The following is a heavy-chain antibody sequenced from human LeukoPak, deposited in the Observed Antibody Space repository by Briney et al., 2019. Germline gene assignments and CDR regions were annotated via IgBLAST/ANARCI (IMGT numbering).Heavy chain of an antibody. CDR1: GGSFSGYY. CDR3: ARGGYDFYYYHYYYMDV. D-gene: IGHD3-3*01. J-gene: IGHJ6*03. CDR2: VNHSGST. V-gene: IGHV4-34*01. Sequence: PSETLSLTCAVYGGSFSGYYWSWIRQPPGKGLEWIGEVNHSGSTNYNPSLKSRVTISVDTSKNQFSLKLSSVTAADTAVYYCARGGYDFYYYHYYYMDVWGKGTTVTISS.